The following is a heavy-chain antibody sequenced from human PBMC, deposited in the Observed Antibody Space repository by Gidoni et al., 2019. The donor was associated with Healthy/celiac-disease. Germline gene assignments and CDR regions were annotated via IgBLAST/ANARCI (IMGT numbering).Heavy chain of an antibody. J-gene: IGHJ3*02. D-gene: IGHD3-22*01. Sequence: QLQLQESGPGLVKPSETLSLTCTVSGGSISSSSYYWGWIRQPPGKGLEWIGSIYYSGSTYYNPSLKSRVTISLDTSKNQFSLKLSSVTAADTAVYYCATAYYYDSSGYPNDAFDIWGQGTMVTVSS. CDR2: IYYSGST. CDR3: ATAYYYDSSGYPNDAFDI. CDR1: GGSISSSSYY. V-gene: IGHV4-39*01.